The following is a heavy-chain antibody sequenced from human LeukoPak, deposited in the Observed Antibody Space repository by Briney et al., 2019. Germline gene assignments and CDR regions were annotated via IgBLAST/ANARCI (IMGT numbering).Heavy chain of an antibody. Sequence: GGSLRLSCAASGFTFSSYGMHWVRQPPGKGLEWVAVISYDGSNEYYADSVKGRFTISGDNSKNTLFLQMNSLRTEDTAVYYCAKDFYSGSSPWGQGTLVTVSS. CDR3: AKDFYSGSSP. CDR2: ISYDGSNE. CDR1: GFTFSSYG. J-gene: IGHJ5*02. D-gene: IGHD1-26*01. V-gene: IGHV3-30*18.